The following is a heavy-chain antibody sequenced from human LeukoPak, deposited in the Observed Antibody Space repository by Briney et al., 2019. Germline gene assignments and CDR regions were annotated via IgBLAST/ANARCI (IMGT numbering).Heavy chain of an antibody. Sequence: ASVKVSCKASGYTFTGYYMHWVRQAPGQGLEWMGWINPNSGGTNYAQKFQGRVTMTRDTSISTAYMELSRLRSDDTAMYYCARDGYSYGYYYYYMDVWGKGTTVTVSS. J-gene: IGHJ6*03. CDR1: GYTFTGYY. V-gene: IGHV1-2*02. D-gene: IGHD5-18*01. CDR3: ARDGYSYGYYYYYMDV. CDR2: INPNSGGT.